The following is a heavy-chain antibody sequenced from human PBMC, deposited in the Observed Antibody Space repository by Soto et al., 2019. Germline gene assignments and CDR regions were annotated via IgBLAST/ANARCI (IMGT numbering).Heavy chain of an antibody. CDR1: GGSISSYY. Sequence: SETLSLTCTVSGGSISSYYWSWIRQPPGKGLEWIGYIYYSGSTNYNPSLKSRVTISVDTSKNQFSLKLSSVTAADTAVYYCARDTKYDFWSGYYSWFDLWGQGTLVTVSS. V-gene: IGHV4-59*01. CDR3: ARDTKYDFWSGYYSWFDL. D-gene: IGHD3-3*01. CDR2: IYYSGST. J-gene: IGHJ5*02.